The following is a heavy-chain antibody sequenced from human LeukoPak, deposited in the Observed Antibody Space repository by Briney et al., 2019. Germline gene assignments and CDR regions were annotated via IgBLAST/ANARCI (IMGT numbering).Heavy chain of an antibody. D-gene: IGHD4-23*01. CDR1: GGSMSSGSYY. V-gene: IGHV4-61*02. J-gene: IGHJ4*02. CDR3: ARERSYGRKIHGGNSGPFDY. Sequence: SETLSLTCTVSGGSMSSGSYYWSWIRQPAGKGLEWIGRIYTSGSTNYNPSLKSRVTISVDTSKNQFSLKLSSVTAADTAVYYCARERSYGRKIHGGNSGPFDYWGQGTLVTVSS. CDR2: IYTSGST.